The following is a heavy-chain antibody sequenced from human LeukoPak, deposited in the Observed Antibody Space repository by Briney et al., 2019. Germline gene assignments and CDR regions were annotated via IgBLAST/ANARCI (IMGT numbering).Heavy chain of an antibody. D-gene: IGHD3-3*01. V-gene: IGHV1-2*02. CDR3: ARDFWSGYYFDY. J-gene: IGHJ4*02. CDR1: GYTFSGYY. CDR2: INPHSGDT. Sequence: GASVKVSFKSSGYTFSGYYMHWVRQAPGQGLEWVGWINPHSGDTNYAQRFQGRVTMTGDTSISTGYMEVSGLRSDDTAIYFCARDFWSGYYFDYWGQGTQVSVSS.